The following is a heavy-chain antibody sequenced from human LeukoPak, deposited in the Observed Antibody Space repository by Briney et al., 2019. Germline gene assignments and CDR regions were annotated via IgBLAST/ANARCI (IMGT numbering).Heavy chain of an antibody. CDR1: GGSFSGYY. CDR3: ARGVRYYYYSSGYLYYFDY. Sequence: SETLSLTCAVYGGSFSGYYWSWIRQPPGKGLEWIGEINHSGSTNYNPPLKSRVTISVDTSKNQFSLKLSSVTAADTAVYYCARGVRYYYYSSGYLYYFDYWGQGTLVTVSS. V-gene: IGHV4-34*01. J-gene: IGHJ4*02. D-gene: IGHD3-22*01. CDR2: INHSGST.